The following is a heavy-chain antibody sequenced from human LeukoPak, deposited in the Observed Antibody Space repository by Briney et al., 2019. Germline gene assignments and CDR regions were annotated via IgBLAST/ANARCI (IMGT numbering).Heavy chain of an antibody. CDR3: ARLGTTYEDY. Sequence: GESLQISCQGSGYSFTSYWISWVRQMPGKGREWMGRIDPSDSYTNYSPSFQGHVTISADKSISTAYLQWSSLKASDTAMYYCARLGTTYEDYWGQGTLVTVSS. J-gene: IGHJ4*02. V-gene: IGHV5-10-1*01. CDR1: GYSFTSYW. CDR2: IDPSDSYT. D-gene: IGHD1-1*01.